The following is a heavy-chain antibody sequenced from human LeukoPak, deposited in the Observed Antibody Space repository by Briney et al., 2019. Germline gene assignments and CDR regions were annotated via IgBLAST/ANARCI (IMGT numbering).Heavy chain of an antibody. J-gene: IGHJ4*02. Sequence: GSLRLSCAASGFTFSSYEMNWVRQAPGKGLEWVSYISSSGSTIYYADSVKGRFTISRDNAKNSLYLQMNSLRAEDTAVYYCARGRIRDGYKYWGQGTLVTVSS. CDR1: GFTFSSYE. D-gene: IGHD5-24*01. CDR2: ISSSGSTI. V-gene: IGHV3-48*03. CDR3: ARGRIRDGYKY.